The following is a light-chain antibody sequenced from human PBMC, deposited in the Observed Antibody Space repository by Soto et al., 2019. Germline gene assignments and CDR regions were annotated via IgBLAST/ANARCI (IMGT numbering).Light chain of an antibody. CDR1: SSDIGHYDY. CDR2: HVT. CDR3: CSLTTSHTYV. V-gene: IGLV2-14*03. J-gene: IGLJ1*01. Sequence: QSVLAQPASVSGSPGQSITISCTGTSSDIGHYDYVSWYQQHPGKAPKLMIYHVTYRPSGVSNRYSGSKSGNSASLTISGLQADDEANYYCCSLTTSHTYVFGSGTKVTVL.